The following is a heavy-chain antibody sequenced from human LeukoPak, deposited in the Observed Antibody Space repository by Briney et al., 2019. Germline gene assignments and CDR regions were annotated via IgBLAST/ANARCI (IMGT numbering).Heavy chain of an antibody. D-gene: IGHD3-16*01. Sequence: SETLSLTCGVYGGSFSGYNWTWIRQPPGKGLEWIGEINHSGSTNYNPSLKSRVTISVDTSKNQFSLKLTSVTAADTAIYYCASMSAFDIWGQGTMVTVSS. CDR2: INHSGST. V-gene: IGHV4-34*01. CDR3: ASMSAFDI. J-gene: IGHJ3*02. CDR1: GGSFSGYN.